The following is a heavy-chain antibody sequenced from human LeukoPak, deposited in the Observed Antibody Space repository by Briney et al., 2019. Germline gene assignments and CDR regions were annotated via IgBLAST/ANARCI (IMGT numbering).Heavy chain of an antibody. V-gene: IGHV4-59*06. CDR1: GGSISSYY. Sequence: SETLSLTCTVSGGSISSYYWSWIRQHPGKGLEWIGYIYYSGSTYYNPSLKSRVTISVDTSKNQFSLKLSSVTAADTAVYYCARCSYDSSGYAPSIFDYWGQGTLVTVSS. CDR2: IYYSGST. D-gene: IGHD3-22*01. CDR3: ARCSYDSSGYAPSIFDY. J-gene: IGHJ4*02.